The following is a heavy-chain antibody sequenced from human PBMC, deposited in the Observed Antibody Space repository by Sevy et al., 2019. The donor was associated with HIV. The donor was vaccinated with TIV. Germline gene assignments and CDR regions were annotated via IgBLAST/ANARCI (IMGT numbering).Heavy chain of an antibody. Sequence: ASVKVSCKASGGTFSSYAISWVRQAPGQGLEWMGGIIPIFGTANYAQTFQGRVTITADKSTSTAYMELSSLGSEDTAVYYCARDLYYYGSGSYYRTGRAFDYWGQGTLVTVSS. D-gene: IGHD3-10*01. CDR2: IIPIFGTA. J-gene: IGHJ4*02. CDR3: ARDLYYYGSGSYYRTGRAFDY. V-gene: IGHV1-69*06. CDR1: GGTFSSYA.